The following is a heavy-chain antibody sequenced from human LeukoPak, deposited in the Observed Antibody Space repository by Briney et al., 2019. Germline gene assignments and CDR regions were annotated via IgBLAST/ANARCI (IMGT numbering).Heavy chain of an antibody. CDR2: IKQDGSEK. Sequence: GGSLRLSCAASGFTLSSYWMTWVRQAPGKGLEWVANIKQDGSEKHCVDSVKGRFTISRDNAKNSLYLQMDSLRAEDTAVYYCVRGRGGDVWGQGTMVTVSS. CDR3: VRGRGGDV. J-gene: IGHJ3*01. CDR1: GFTLSSYW. V-gene: IGHV3-7*04. D-gene: IGHD2-15*01.